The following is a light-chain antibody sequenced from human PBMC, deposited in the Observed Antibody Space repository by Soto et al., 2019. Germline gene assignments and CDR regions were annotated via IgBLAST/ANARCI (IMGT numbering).Light chain of an antibody. J-gene: IGLJ3*02. CDR3: QSYDSSLSAWV. CDR2: RNS. CDR1: GSNLGAGYD. V-gene: IGLV1-40*01. Sequence: QSVLKQPPSVSGAPGQRVTISCTGSGSNLGAGYDVHWYQHLPETAPKLLMYRNSNRPSGVPDRFSGSKSGTSASLAITGLQAEDEADFYCQSYDSSLSAWVFGGGTKLTVL.